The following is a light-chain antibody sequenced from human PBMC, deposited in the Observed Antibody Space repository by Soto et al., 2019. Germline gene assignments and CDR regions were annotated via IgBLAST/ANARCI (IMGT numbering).Light chain of an antibody. Sequence: IVMTQSPDSLAVSLGERATINCRSSQTILYRPNSQSYLAWYQQKSGQPPKLLIYWTSTRESGVPDRFSGSGSGTDFTLTIINLQPEDAAVYYCQQFYSSPYTFGPGTNVDVK. CDR2: WTS. J-gene: IGKJ3*01. CDR3: QQFYSSPYT. CDR1: QTILYRPNSQSY. V-gene: IGKV4-1*01.